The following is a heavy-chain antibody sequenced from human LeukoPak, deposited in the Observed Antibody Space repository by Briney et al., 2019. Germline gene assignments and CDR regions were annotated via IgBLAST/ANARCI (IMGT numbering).Heavy chain of an antibody. CDR2: INHSGST. CDR3: ARHLSWCGGFDY. D-gene: IGHD6-13*01. CDR1: GGSFSGYY. Sequence: SETLSLTCAVYGGSFSGYYWSWIRQPPGKGLEWIGEINHSGSTNYNPSLKSRVTISVDTSKNQFSLKLSSVTAADTAVYYCARHLSWCGGFDYWGQGTLVTVSS. V-gene: IGHV4-34*01. J-gene: IGHJ4*02.